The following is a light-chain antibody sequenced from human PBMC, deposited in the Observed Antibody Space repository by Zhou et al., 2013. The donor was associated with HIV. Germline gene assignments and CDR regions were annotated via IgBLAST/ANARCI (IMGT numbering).Light chain of an antibody. CDR2: GAS. V-gene: IGKV3-15*01. J-gene: IGKJ2*04. CDR1: QSVSSN. Sequence: IVMTQSPATLSVSPGDRATLSCRASQSVSSNLAWYQQKPGQAPRLLIYGASTRATDIPARFSGSGSGTEFTLTISSLQSEDFAVYYCQLGRSFGQGTKLEIK. CDR3: QLGRS.